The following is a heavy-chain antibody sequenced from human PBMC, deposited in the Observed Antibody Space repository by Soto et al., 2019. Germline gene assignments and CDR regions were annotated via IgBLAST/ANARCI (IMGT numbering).Heavy chain of an antibody. CDR2: IYYSGST. J-gene: IGHJ5*02. CDR3: ARGDYSNYNWFDT. CDR1: GGSISGGGYY. V-gene: IGHV4-31*03. D-gene: IGHD4-4*01. Sequence: SETLPLTFTVSGGSISGGGYYWSCIRQHPWKGLELILYIYYSGSTYYNPSLKIRFTISVDTSKNQFSLKLSSVTDADTXXYYCARGDYSNYNWFDTWGQGTLVTVYS.